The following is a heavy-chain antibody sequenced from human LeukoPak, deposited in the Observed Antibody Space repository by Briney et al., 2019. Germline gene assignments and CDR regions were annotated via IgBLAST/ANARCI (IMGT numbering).Heavy chain of an antibody. J-gene: IGHJ5*02. CDR2: IHYSGST. V-gene: IGHV4-59*01. Sequence: PSETLSLTCTVSGGSISSYYWSWIRQPPGKGVEWIGYIHYSGSTNYNPSLKSRVTISVDTSKNKFSLKLSSVTAADSAVYYCARGYGSRSTYFDPWGQGTQVTVSS. CDR3: ARGYGSRSTYFDP. CDR1: GGSISSYY. D-gene: IGHD2-2*01.